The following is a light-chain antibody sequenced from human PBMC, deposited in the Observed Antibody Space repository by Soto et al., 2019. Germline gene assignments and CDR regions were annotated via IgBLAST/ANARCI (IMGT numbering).Light chain of an antibody. V-gene: IGKV1-33*01. J-gene: IGKJ1*01. CDR3: QQYQRYWT. CDR2: DAS. CDR1: HDLRHY. Sequence: DIQMTQSPSSLSASVGDTGTITCQTSHDLRHYINWHQTKPGKALKLLIYDASNLHPGVPSRFRGSGSGTEFSFNITSLQPEDVATYYCQQYQRYWTFGHGTKVDI.